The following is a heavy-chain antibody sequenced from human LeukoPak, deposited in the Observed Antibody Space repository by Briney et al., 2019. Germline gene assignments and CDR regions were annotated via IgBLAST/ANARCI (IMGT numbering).Heavy chain of an antibody. J-gene: IGHJ4*02. CDR3: ARDRYSSSCIDY. CDR1: GGSFSGYY. D-gene: IGHD6-6*01. CDR2: INHSGST. Sequence: PSETLSLTCAVYGGSFSGYYWSWIRQPPGKGLEWIGEINHSGSTNYNPSLKSRATISVDTSKNQFSLKLSSVTAADTAVYYCARDRYSSSCIDYWGQGTLVTVSS. V-gene: IGHV4-34*01.